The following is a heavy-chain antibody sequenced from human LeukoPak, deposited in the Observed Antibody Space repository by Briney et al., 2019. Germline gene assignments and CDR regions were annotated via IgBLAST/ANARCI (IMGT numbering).Heavy chain of an antibody. CDR2: INPNSGGT. Sequence: ASVKVSCKASGYTFTSYGISWVRQAPGQGLEWMGWINPNSGGTNYAQKFQGRVTMTRDTSISTAYMELSRLRSDDTAVYYCARPNEAEAIYYDILTVESNDAFDIWGQGTMVTVSS. J-gene: IGHJ3*02. CDR1: GYTFTSYG. CDR3: ARPNEAEAIYYDILTVESNDAFDI. V-gene: IGHV1-2*02. D-gene: IGHD3-9*01.